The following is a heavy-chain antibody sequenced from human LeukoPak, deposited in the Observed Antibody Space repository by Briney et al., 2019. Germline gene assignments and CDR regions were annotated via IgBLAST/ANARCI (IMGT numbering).Heavy chain of an antibody. V-gene: IGHV1-2*02. CDR3: ARGARGDYGDQFDY. CDR1: GYTFTGYY. CDR2: IKPNSGGT. Sequence: ASVKVSCKASGYTFTGYYIHWVRQAPGQGLEWMGWIKPNSGGTKYAQKFQGRVTMTRDTSISTAYMELSRLRSVDTAVYYCARGARGDYGDQFDYWGQGTLVTVSS. D-gene: IGHD4-17*01. J-gene: IGHJ4*02.